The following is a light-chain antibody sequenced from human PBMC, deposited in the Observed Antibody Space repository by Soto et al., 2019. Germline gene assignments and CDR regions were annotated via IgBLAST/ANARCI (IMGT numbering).Light chain of an antibody. J-gene: IGKJ1*01. CDR1: QCVSNY. CDR2: DTS. V-gene: IGKV3-11*01. Sequence: EIVLTQSPATLSLSPGERATLSCRPSQCVSNYLAWYQQRPGQAPRLLIYDTSSRATGIPARFRGSGSGTDFTLTISSLEPEDFAVYYCQHHNNWFSWTFGQGTKVDIK. CDR3: QHHNNWFSWT.